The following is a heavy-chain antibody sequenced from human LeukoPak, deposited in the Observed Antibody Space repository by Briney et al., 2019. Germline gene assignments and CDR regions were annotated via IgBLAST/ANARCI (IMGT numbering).Heavy chain of an antibody. CDR3: ASGYQTFDP. CDR2: IHYSVST. J-gene: IGHJ5*02. V-gene: IGHV4-59*01. Sequence: SETLSLTCTVSGVSISNYYWNWVRQFPGKGLEWIGYIHYSVSTNYNPSLKSRVTISADTSKNQFSLKLRSVTAADAAVYYCASGYQTFDPWGQGTLFTVSS. CDR1: GVSISNYY. D-gene: IGHD5-18*01.